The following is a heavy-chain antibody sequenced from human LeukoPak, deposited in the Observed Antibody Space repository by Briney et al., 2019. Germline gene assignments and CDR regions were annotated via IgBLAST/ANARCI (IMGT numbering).Heavy chain of an antibody. Sequence: PGGSLRLSCAASGFTFSSYAMSWVRQAPGKGLEWVSAISGSGGSTYYADSVKGRFTISRDNAKNSLYLQMNSLRAEDTAVYYCARDLVVVAATGPRPHDYYYYGMDVWGQGTTVTVSS. J-gene: IGHJ6*02. V-gene: IGHV3-23*01. CDR1: GFTFSSYA. D-gene: IGHD2-15*01. CDR2: ISGSGGST. CDR3: ARDLVVVAATGPRPHDYYYYGMDV.